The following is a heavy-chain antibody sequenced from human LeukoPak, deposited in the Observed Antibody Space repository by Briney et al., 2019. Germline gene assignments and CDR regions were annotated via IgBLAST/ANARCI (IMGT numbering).Heavy chain of an antibody. CDR1: GFTFSDYY. J-gene: IGHJ4*02. CDR3: ASNPRVYSSGIAQDY. CDR2: ISSSGSTI. Sequence: NPGGSLRLSCAAYGFTFSDYYMSWIRQAPGKGLAWVSYISSSGSTIYYADSVKGRFTISRDNAKHSLYLQMNSLRAEDSAVYYCASNPRVYSSGIAQDYWGQGILVTVSS. D-gene: IGHD6-19*01. V-gene: IGHV3-11*01.